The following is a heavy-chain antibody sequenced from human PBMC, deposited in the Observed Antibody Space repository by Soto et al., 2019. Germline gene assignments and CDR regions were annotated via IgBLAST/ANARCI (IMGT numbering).Heavy chain of an antibody. Sequence: SVPQSHRYTVACGSTSNISYYWSCIRQPPGKGLEWIGYIYYNVNTNYNPSLKSRVTISVDTSKNQFSLKLSSVTATDTAVYYCARARGIVGAGAWYFDLWGRGTLVTVSS. J-gene: IGHJ2*01. V-gene: IGHV4-61*05. D-gene: IGHD1-26*01. CDR2: IYYNVNT. CDR3: ARARGIVGAGAWYFDL. CDR1: CGSTSNISYY.